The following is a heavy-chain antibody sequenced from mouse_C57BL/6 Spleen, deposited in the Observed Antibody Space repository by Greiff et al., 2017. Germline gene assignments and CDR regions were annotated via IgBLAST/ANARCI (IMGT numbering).Heavy chain of an antibody. CDR2: IYPGDGDT. CDR1: GYAFSSSW. D-gene: IGHD3-3*01. J-gene: IGHJ2*01. Sequence: QVQLKESGPELVKPGASVKISCKASGYAFSSSWMNWVKQRPGKGLEWIGRIYPGDGDTNYNGKFKGKATLTADKSSSTAYMQLSSLTSEDSAVYFCARGDPVDYWGQGTTLTVSS. CDR3: ARGDPVDY. V-gene: IGHV1-82*01.